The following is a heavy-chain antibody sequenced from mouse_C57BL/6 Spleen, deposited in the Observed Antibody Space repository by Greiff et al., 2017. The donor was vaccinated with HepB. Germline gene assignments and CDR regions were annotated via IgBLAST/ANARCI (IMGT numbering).Heavy chain of an antibody. Sequence: EVQLQQSGAELVRPGASVKLSCTASGFNIKDYYMHWVKQRPEQGLEWIGRIDPEDGDTEYAPKFQGKATMTADTSSNTAYLQLSSLTSEDTAVYYCTTDDGYYVGWFAYWGQGTLVTVSA. CDR2: IDPEDGDT. CDR1: GFNIKDYY. CDR3: TTDDGYYVGWFAY. D-gene: IGHD2-3*01. V-gene: IGHV14-1*01. J-gene: IGHJ3*01.